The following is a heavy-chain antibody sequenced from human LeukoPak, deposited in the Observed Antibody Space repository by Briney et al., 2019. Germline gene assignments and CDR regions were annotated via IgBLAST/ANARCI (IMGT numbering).Heavy chain of an antibody. CDR1: GGSISSSNW. D-gene: IGHD3-10*01. Sequence: PSETLSLTCAVSGGSISSSNWWSWVRQPPGKGLEWIGEIYHSGSTNYNPSLKSRVTISVDKSKNQFSLKLSSVTAADTAVYYCARMSPRYYYGSGGLPGSDYWGQGTLVTVSS. CDR2: IYHSGST. CDR3: ARMSPRYYYGSGGLPGSDY. V-gene: IGHV4-4*02. J-gene: IGHJ4*02.